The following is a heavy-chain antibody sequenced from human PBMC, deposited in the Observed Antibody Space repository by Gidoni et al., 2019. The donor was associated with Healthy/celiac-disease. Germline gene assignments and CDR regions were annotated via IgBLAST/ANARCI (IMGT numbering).Heavy chain of an antibody. CDR2: IYSGGST. V-gene: IGHV3-66*01. CDR3: ARDHRPPSSSGWDYYYYGMDV. J-gene: IGHJ6*02. Sequence: AASGFTVSSNYMSWVRQAPGKGLEWVSVIYSGGSTYYADSVKGRFTISRDNSKNTLYLQMNSLRAEDTAVYYCARDHRPPSSSGWDYYYYGMDVWGQGTTVTVSS. D-gene: IGHD6-19*01. CDR1: GFTVSSNY.